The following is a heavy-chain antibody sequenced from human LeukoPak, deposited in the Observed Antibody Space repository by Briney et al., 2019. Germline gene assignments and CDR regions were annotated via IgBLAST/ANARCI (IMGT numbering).Heavy chain of an antibody. CDR2: IEQDGSEK. CDR3: AREIIAPLYYFDY. J-gene: IGHJ4*02. Sequence: GGSLRLSCAASGFTFSSYWMSWVRQAPGERLEWVANIEQDGSEKYYVDSVKGRFTISRDNAKNSLYLQMSSLRAEDTAVYYCAREIIAPLYYFDYWGQGTLVTVSS. V-gene: IGHV3-7*01. CDR1: GFTFSSYW.